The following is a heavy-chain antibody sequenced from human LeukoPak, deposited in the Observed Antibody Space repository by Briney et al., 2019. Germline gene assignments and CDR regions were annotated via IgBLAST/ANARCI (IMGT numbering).Heavy chain of an antibody. CDR3: ARVGYYSSTSCYADY. D-gene: IGHD2-2*01. V-gene: IGHV3-11*01. J-gene: IGHJ4*02. CDR2: ISSSGSTI. CDR1: GFTFSDYY. Sequence: GSLRLSCAASGFTFSDYYMSWIRQAPGKGLEWVSYISSSGSTIYYADSVKGRFTISRDNAKNSLYLQMNSLRAEDTAVYYCARVGYYSSTSCYADYWGQGTLVTVSS.